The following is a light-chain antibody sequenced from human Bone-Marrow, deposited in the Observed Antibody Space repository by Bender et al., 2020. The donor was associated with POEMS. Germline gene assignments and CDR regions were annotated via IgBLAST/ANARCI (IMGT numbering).Light chain of an antibody. J-gene: IGLJ2*01. V-gene: IGLV2-23*02. CDR2: EVN. CDR3: SSYGGSYNLI. CDR1: SSDVGTLNL. Sequence: QSALTQPASVSASPGQSITISCTVSSSDVGTLNLVSWYQHHPGKAPKLLTYEVNKRPSGVSDRFSGSKSGNSASLTISGLQAEDEADYFCSSYGGSYNLIFGGGTKLTVL.